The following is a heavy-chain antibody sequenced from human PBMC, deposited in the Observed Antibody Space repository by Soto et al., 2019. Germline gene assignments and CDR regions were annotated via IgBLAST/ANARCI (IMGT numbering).Heavy chain of an antibody. CDR2: IIPILGIA. D-gene: IGHD3-16*01. J-gene: IGHJ1*01. CDR1: GGTFSSYT. V-gene: IGHV1-69*02. Sequence: QVQLVQSGAEVKKPGSSVKVSCKASGGTFSSYTISWVRQAPGQGLEWMGRIIPILGIANYAQKFQGSVTLTGDKPTTTAYMELSSLRSEDTAVYYCARHPPVSHFRGGYSHHWGQGTLVTVSS. CDR3: ARHPPVSHFRGGYSHH.